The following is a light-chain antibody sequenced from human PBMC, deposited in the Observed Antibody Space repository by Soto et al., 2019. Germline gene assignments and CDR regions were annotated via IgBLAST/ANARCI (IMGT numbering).Light chain of an antibody. J-gene: IGLJ1*01. CDR3: SSYTRSNPMV. Sequence: QSALAQPASVSGSPGQSTIISCTGTSSDVGGYNYVSWYQQHPGKAPKFLIYEGDNRASGVSDRFSGSKSGNTASLTISGPRAEDEADYYCSSYTRSNPMVFGTGTKVTVL. CDR2: EGD. V-gene: IGLV2-14*01. CDR1: SSDVGGYNY.